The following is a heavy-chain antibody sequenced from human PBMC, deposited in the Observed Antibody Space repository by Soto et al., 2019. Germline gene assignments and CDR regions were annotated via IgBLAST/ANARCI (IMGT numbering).Heavy chain of an antibody. CDR1: GFTFDSCV. CDR3: AKDPPSERMQPDYGMDV. D-gene: IGHD6-13*01. J-gene: IGHJ6*02. V-gene: IGHV3-23*04. Sequence: DVQLVESGGDLVQPGGSLRLSCAASGFTFDSCVMSWVRQAPGKGLEWLSLISGSGRYTEYADSVKGRFTISRDNSKNTLYLQMNSLRVEDTAVYYCAKDPPSERMQPDYGMDVWGQGTTVTVSS. CDR2: ISGSGRYT.